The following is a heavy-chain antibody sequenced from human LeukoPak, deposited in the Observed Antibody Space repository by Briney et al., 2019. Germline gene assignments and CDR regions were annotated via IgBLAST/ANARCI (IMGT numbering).Heavy chain of an antibody. CDR2: IYYSGST. D-gene: IGHD3-3*01. CDR3: ARFLRNHAEGYDFWSGYVYYFDY. Sequence: SETLSLTCTVSGGSISSYYWSWIRQPLGKGLEWIGYIYYSGSTNYNPSLKSRVTISVDTSKNQFSLKLSSVTAADTAVYYCARFLRNHAEGYDFWSGYVYYFDYWGQGTLVTVSS. J-gene: IGHJ4*02. CDR1: GGSISSYY. V-gene: IGHV4-59*01.